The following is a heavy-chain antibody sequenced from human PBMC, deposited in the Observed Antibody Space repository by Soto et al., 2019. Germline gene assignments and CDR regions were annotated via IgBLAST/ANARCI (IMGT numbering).Heavy chain of an antibody. Sequence: LQLVQSGGEVKTPGASVKVSCTTSGYTFTSHGISWVRQAPGQGLERMGWISTYNGKTDYAQKFHGRVTMTADTRTSTVYMEVRSLRSDDTAVYYCARLLTEGATYREDAFDMWGQGTKVTVSS. V-gene: IGHV1-18*01. CDR2: ISTYNGKT. D-gene: IGHD1-26*01. J-gene: IGHJ3*02. CDR1: GYTFTSHG. CDR3: ARLLTEGATYREDAFDM.